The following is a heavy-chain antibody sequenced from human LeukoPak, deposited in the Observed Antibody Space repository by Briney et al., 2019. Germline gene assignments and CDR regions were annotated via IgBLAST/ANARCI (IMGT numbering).Heavy chain of an antibody. D-gene: IGHD6-13*01. CDR1: GYSISSSNW. CDR2: IYYSGST. J-gene: IGHJ6*02. Sequence: SETLSLTCAVSGYSISSSNWWGWIRQPPGKGLEWIGYIYYSGSTYYNPSLKSRVTMSVDTSKNQFSLKLSSVTAVDTAVYYCARKWGIAAAGTQLDVWGQGTTVTVSS. CDR3: ARKWGIAAAGTQLDV. V-gene: IGHV4-28*01.